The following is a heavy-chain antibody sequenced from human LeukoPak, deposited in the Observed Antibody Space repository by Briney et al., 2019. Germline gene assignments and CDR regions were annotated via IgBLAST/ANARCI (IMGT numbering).Heavy chain of an antibody. CDR3: ARGPGGPNPFDY. J-gene: IGHJ4*02. CDR2: INHSGST. CDR1: GGSFSGYY. D-gene: IGHD2-15*01. V-gene: IGHV4-34*01. Sequence: SETLSLTCAVYGGSFSGYYWSWIRQPPGKGLEWIGEINHSGSTNYNPSLKSRVTISVDASKNQFSLKLSSVTAADTAVYYCARGPGGPNPFDYWGQGTLVTVSS.